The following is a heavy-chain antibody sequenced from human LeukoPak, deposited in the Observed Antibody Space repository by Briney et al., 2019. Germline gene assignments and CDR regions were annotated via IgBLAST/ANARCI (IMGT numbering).Heavy chain of an antibody. CDR3: ARLALDGGNYFDY. CDR1: GYSFTTYL. V-gene: IGHV5-51*01. Sequence: GESLKIFWQASGYSFTTYLNGWGRQMPGKGVEWVGIIYPGDFDIRYSPSFQGQVTFSTDKSISAAYLQWNSLKASDTAMYYCARLALDGGNYFDYWGQGTLVSVSS. D-gene: IGHD3-16*01. CDR2: IYPGDFDI. J-gene: IGHJ4*02.